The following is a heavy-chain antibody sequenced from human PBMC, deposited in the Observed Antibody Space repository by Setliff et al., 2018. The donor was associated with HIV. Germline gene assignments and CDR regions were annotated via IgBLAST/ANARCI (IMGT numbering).Heavy chain of an antibody. CDR3: ARDQRAYNWNDAVFYYYGLDV. J-gene: IGHJ6*02. CDR1: EGTFSSYA. CDR2: IIPMLDIA. V-gene: IGHV1-69*10. Sequence: ASVKVSSKAPEGTFSSYAVSWVRQAPGQGLEWMGGIIPMLDIANYAQKFQGRVTITADESTSTAYMELSSLRSEDTAVYYCARDQRAYNWNDAVFYYYGLDVWGQGTTVTVSS. D-gene: IGHD1-20*01.